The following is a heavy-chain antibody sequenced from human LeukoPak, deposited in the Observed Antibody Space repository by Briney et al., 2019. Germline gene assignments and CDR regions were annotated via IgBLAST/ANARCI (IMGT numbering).Heavy chain of an antibody. D-gene: IGHD2-15*01. J-gene: IGHJ4*02. Sequence: ASVKVSCKASGYTFTGYYMHLVRQAPGQGLEWMGRINPNSGGTNYAQKFQGRVTMTRDTSISTAYMELSRLRSDDTAVYYCARVYCSGGSCYLHYFDYWGQGTLVTVSS. CDR1: GYTFTGYY. V-gene: IGHV1-2*06. CDR2: INPNSGGT. CDR3: ARVYCSGGSCYLHYFDY.